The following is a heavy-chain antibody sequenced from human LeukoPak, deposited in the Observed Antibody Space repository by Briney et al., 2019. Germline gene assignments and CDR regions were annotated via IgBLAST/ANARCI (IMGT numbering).Heavy chain of an antibody. CDR3: AKTMGPYYYDSSGF. V-gene: IGHV3-30*02. CDR2: IRYDGSNK. Sequence: AGGSLRLSCAASGFTFSSYGMHWVRQAPGKGLEWVAFIRYDGSNKYYAGSVKGRFTISRDNSKNTLYLQMNSLRTEDTAVYYCAKTMGPYYYDSSGFWGQGTLVTVSS. CDR1: GFTFSSYG. D-gene: IGHD3-22*01. J-gene: IGHJ4*02.